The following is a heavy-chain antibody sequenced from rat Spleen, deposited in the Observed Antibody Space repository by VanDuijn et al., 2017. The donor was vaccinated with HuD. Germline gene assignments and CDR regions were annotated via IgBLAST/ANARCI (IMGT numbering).Heavy chain of an antibody. Sequence: EVQLVESGGGLVQPGRSLKLSCAASGFTFSDYYMAWVRQAPKKGLEWVASISYEGSSTYYGDSVKGRFTVSRDNAKSTLYLQMDSLRSEDTATYYCARRRYKHWYFDFWGPGTMVTVSS. J-gene: IGHJ1*01. V-gene: IGHV5-22*01. CDR1: GFTFSDYY. D-gene: IGHD1-5*01. CDR2: ISYEGSST. CDR3: ARRRYKHWYFDF.